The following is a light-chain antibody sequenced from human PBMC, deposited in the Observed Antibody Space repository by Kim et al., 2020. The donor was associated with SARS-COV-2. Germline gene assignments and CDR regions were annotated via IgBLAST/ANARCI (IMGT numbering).Light chain of an antibody. CDR2: SDC. Sequence: AHMARITCGGNNRGRKPVHWYQQMPGQDPVLVIYSDCNRPSGIPERFSGSSPGNTTSLTISRIEAGDEADYYCQVWDSSSDHPGVFGGGTQLTVL. J-gene: IGLJ3*02. CDR1: NRGRKP. V-gene: IGLV3-12*01. CDR3: QVWDSSSDHPGV.